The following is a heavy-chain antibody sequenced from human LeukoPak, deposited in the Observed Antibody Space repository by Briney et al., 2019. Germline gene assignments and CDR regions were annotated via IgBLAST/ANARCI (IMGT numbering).Heavy chain of an antibody. CDR3: AKGAKRLGYCSGGTCYSNYDYYYMDV. D-gene: IGHD2-15*01. V-gene: IGHV3-30*02. CDR2: IRYDGSKK. Sequence: GGSLRLSCAASGFTFSSYAMNWVRQAPGKGLEWVAFIRYDGSKKYYADSVKGRFTISRDNSKNTLYLQMNSLRAEDTAVYYCAKGAKRLGYCSGGTCYSNYDYYYMDVWGKGTTVTISS. CDR1: GFTFSSYA. J-gene: IGHJ6*03.